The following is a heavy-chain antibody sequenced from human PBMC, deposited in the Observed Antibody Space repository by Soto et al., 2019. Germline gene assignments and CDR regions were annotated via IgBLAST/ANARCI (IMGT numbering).Heavy chain of an antibody. D-gene: IGHD4-17*01. CDR1: GGSISSGGYY. CDR2: IYYSGST. J-gene: IGHJ4*02. V-gene: IGHV4-31*03. Sequence: QVQLQESGPGLVKPSQTLSLTCTVSGGSISSGGYYWSWIRQHPGKGLEWIGYIYYSGSTYYNPPLKRRVTISVDTSKNQFSLKLRSVTAADTAVYYCARSSQSTVTNFHYWGQGTLVTVSS. CDR3: ARSSQSTVTNFHY.